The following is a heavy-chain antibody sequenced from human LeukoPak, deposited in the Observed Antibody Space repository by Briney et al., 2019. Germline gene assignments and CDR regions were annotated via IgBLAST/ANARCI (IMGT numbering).Heavy chain of an antibody. Sequence: PSETLSLTCTVSGGSISSYYWSWIRRHPGKGLEWIGFIFYSGNTKYNPSLKSRVTISVDTSKNQFSLKLSSVTAADAAMYYCARGGTGFQDFDYWGQGTLVTVSS. CDR3: ARGGTGFQDFDY. J-gene: IGHJ4*02. CDR1: GGSISSYY. CDR2: IFYSGNT. D-gene: IGHD3-10*01. V-gene: IGHV4-59*01.